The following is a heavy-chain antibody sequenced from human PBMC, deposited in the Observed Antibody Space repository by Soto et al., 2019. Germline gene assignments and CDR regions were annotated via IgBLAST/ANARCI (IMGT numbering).Heavy chain of an antibody. V-gene: IGHV3-15*07. CDR2: IKSKTDGGAT. D-gene: IGHD3-10*01. Sequence: PGGSLRLSCAASGFTFSNAWMNWVRQAPGKGLEWVGRIKSKTDGGATDYAAPVKGRFTISRDDSKNTLNLQMNSLKTEDTAVYYCTTGTVLLWFGENFLDYWGQGTLVTVSS. J-gene: IGHJ4*02. CDR3: TTGTVLLWFGENFLDY. CDR1: GFTFSNAW.